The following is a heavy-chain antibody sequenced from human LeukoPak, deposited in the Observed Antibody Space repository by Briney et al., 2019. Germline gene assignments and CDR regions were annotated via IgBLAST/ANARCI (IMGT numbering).Heavy chain of an antibody. D-gene: IGHD3-16*01. V-gene: IGHV3-9*01. Sequence: GGSLRLSCAASGFTFDDYAMHWVRQAPGKGLEWVSGISWNSGSIGYADSVKGRFTISRDNAKNSLYLQMNSLRAEDTAVYYCARDYVFPDVWGQGTTVTVSS. CDR2: ISWNSGSI. CDR3: ARDYVFPDV. CDR1: GFTFDDYA. J-gene: IGHJ6*02.